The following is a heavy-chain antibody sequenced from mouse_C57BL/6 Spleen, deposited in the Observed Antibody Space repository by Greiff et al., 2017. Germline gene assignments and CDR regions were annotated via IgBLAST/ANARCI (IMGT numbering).Heavy chain of an antibody. CDR3: TRTPTGLYAMDY. J-gene: IGHJ4*01. D-gene: IGHD4-1*02. Sequence: VQLQQSGAELVRPGASVTLSCKASGYTFTDYEMHWVKQTPVHGLEWIGAIDPETGGTAYNQKFKGKAILTADKSSSTAYMELRSLTSEDSAVYYCTRTPTGLYAMDYWGQGTSVTVSS. V-gene: IGHV1-15*01. CDR2: IDPETGGT. CDR1: GYTFTDYE.